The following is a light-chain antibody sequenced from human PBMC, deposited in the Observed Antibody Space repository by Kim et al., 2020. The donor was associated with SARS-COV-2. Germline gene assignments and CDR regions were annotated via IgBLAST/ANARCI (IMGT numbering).Light chain of an antibody. CDR1: NIRSKS. J-gene: IGLJ3*02. V-gene: IGLV3-21*04. Sequence: SYELTQPPSVSVAPGKTARITCGGNNIRSKSVHWYQQKPGQAPVLVIYYDCDRPSGIPERFSGSNSGNTATLTISRVEAGDEADYYCQVWDSSSDHRVFGGGTQLTVL. CDR3: QVWDSSSDHRV. CDR2: YDC.